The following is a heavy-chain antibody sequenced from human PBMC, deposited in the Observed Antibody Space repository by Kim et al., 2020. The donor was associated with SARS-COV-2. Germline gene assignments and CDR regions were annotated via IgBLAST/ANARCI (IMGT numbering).Heavy chain of an antibody. D-gene: IGHD5-12*01. V-gene: IGHV1-3*01. J-gene: IGHJ5*02. CDR2: INAGNGNT. Sequence: ASVKVSCKASGYTFTSYAMHWVRQAPGQRLEWMGWINAGNGNTKYSQKFQGRVTITRDTSASTAYMELSSLRSEDTAVYYCARGRGYDFGWFDPWGQGTLVTVSS. CDR1: GYTFTSYA. CDR3: ARGRGYDFGWFDP.